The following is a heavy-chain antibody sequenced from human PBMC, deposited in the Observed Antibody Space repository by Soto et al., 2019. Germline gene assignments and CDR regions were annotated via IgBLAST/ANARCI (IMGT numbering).Heavy chain of an antibody. J-gene: IGHJ5*02. CDR2: IYSSGST. D-gene: IGHD3-3*01. V-gene: IGHV4-4*07. Sequence: SETLSLTCTVSGGAISTFYWTWIRQPAGKGLEWIGRIYSSGSTKYNPSLQSRVTMSLDTSNNQFSLRLTSVTAADTAVYYCARGQRFSDWFDPWGQGTLVTVSS. CDR1: GGAISTFY. CDR3: ARGQRFSDWFDP.